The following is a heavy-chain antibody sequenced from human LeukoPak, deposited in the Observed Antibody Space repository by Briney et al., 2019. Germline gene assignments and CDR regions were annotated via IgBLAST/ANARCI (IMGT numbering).Heavy chain of an antibody. D-gene: IGHD3-3*01. Sequence: PSETLSLTCAVYGGSFSGYYWSWIRQPPGKGLEWIGEINHSGSTNYNPSLKSRVTISVDTSKNQFSLKLSSVTAADTAVYYCARVQFWNDFWSGYYYYFDYWGQGTLVTVSS. CDR3: ARVQFWNDFWSGYYYYFDY. J-gene: IGHJ4*02. CDR2: INHSGST. V-gene: IGHV4-34*01. CDR1: GGSFSGYY.